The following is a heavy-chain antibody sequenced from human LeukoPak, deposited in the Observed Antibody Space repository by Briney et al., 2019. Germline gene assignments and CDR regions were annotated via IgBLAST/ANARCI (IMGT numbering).Heavy chain of an antibody. CDR1: GFTFSSYA. Sequence: AGGSLRLSCAASGFTFSSYAMHWVRQAPGKGLEWVAVISYDGSNKYYADSVKGRFTISRDNSKNTLYLQMNSLRAEDTAVYYCARGPGGSWGQGTLVTVSS. J-gene: IGHJ5*02. D-gene: IGHD1-26*01. CDR3: ARGPGGS. CDR2: ISYDGSNK. V-gene: IGHV3-30-3*01.